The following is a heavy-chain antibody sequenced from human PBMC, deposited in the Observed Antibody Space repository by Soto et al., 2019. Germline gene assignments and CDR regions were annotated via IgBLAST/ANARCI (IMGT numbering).Heavy chain of an antibody. D-gene: IGHD2-15*01. V-gene: IGHV3-23*01. CDR1: GFTFSSYA. Sequence: EVQLLESGGGLVQPGGSPRLSCAASGFTFSSYAMSWVRQAPGKGLEWVSAISGSGGSTYYADSVKGRFTISRDNSKNTLYLQMNSLRAEDTAVYYCAKDRYSIVVVVAATPNAFDIWGQGTMVTVSS. CDR3: AKDRYSIVVVVAATPNAFDI. CDR2: ISGSGGST. J-gene: IGHJ3*02.